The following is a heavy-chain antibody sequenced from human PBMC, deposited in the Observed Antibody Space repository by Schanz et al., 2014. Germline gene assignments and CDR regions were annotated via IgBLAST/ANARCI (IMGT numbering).Heavy chain of an antibody. D-gene: IGHD2-2*01. J-gene: IGHJ4*02. CDR2: INAHTGNT. CDR1: GYTFTTYY. CDR3: ARGGFFDSTSFDS. V-gene: IGHV1-46*03. Sequence: QVQLVQSGAEVKKPGVSVKVSCKASGYTFTTYYIHWVRQAPGQGPELMGWINAHTGNTQYAQKFQGRVTMTADKSTSTVYMEVSGLRSEDTAVYYCARGGFFDSTSFDSWGQGTPVTVSS.